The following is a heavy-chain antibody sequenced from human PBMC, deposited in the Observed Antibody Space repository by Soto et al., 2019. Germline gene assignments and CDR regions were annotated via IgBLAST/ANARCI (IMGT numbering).Heavy chain of an antibody. D-gene: IGHD3-10*01. CDR2: ITSRGDET. CDR3: AKTFYGSEGHRAFDS. V-gene: IGHV3-23*01. Sequence: EVQLLDSGGGLVQPGGSLRLSCAASGFSITNFAMSWVRQAPGKGLQWVSGITSRGDETYYTDSVKGRFTISRDISKNTLYLQMDSLRGEDTAIYYCAKTFYGSEGHRAFDSWGQGTLVTVSS. CDR1: GFSITNFA. J-gene: IGHJ4*02.